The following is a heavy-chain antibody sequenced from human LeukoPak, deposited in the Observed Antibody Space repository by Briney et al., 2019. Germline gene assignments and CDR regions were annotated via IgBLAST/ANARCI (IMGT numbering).Heavy chain of an antibody. J-gene: IGHJ4*02. V-gene: IGHV3-23*01. CDR2: ISDSGGST. Sequence: GGSLRLSCAASGFTFSSYAMSWVRQAPGKGLEWISAISDSGGSTYDADSVKGRFTISRDNSKNTLYLQMNSLRAEDTAVYYCAKDTSIGRYCANGVCSPFDYWGQGTLVTVSS. D-gene: IGHD2-8*01. CDR1: GFTFSSYA. CDR3: AKDTSIGRYCANGVCSPFDY.